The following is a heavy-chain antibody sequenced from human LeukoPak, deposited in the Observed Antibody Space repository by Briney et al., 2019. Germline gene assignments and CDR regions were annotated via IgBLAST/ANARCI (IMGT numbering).Heavy chain of an antibody. Sequence: SETLSLTCSVSGYSIRSGYHWAWFRQAPGKGLEWKGSIYQSGSTYDNLSLKSRVTLSVDTSENQLSLSLKSVTAADTAVYYCARHGPVETATDAFDIWGHGTMVTVSS. CDR2: IYQSGST. V-gene: IGHV4-38-2*02. CDR1: GYSIRSGYH. CDR3: ARHGPVETATDAFDI. J-gene: IGHJ3*02. D-gene: IGHD5-24*01.